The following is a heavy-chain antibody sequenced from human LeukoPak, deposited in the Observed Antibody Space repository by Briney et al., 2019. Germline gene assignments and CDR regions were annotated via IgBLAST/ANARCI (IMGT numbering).Heavy chain of an antibody. J-gene: IGHJ4*02. CDR1: GFTFSSYA. CDR2: ISGSGGST. V-gene: IGHV3-23*01. D-gene: IGHD6-6*01. Sequence: GGSLRLSCAASGFTFSSYAMSWVRQARGKGVEWVSAISGSGGSTYYADSVKGRFTISRDNSKNTLYLQMNSLRAEDTAVYYCAKDEDKGGVLGYFDYWGQGTLVTVSS. CDR3: AKDEDKGGVLGYFDY.